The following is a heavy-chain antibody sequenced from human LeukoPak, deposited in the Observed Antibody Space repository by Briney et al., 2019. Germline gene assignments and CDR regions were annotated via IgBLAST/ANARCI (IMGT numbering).Heavy chain of an antibody. D-gene: IGHD6-19*01. Sequence: PSETLSLTCAVSGYSIRSGYYWGWIRQPPGKGLEWIGRIYLDGNTNYNPSLKSRVTISVDTSKNLFSLKLYSVTAADTAVYYCARGDSSGWETHAFDIWGQGTMVTVSS. CDR2: IYLDGNT. J-gene: IGHJ3*02. CDR3: ARGDSSGWETHAFDI. V-gene: IGHV4-38-2*01. CDR1: GYSIRSGYY.